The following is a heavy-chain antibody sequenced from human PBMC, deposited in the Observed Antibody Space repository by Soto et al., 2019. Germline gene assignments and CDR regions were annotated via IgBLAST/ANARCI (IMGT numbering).Heavy chain of an antibody. J-gene: IGHJ3*02. CDR3: ANSAQSGTTGGLRFGGVLDI. CDR1: GFTFSSYA. D-gene: IGHD3-16*01. Sequence: PGGSLRLSCAASGFTFSSYAMSWVRQAPGKGLEWVSAISGSGGSTYYADSVKGRFTISRDNSKNTLYLQMNSLRAEDTAVYNWANSAQSGTTGGLRFGGVLDIWGKGKMFTVS. CDR2: ISGSGGST. V-gene: IGHV3-23*01.